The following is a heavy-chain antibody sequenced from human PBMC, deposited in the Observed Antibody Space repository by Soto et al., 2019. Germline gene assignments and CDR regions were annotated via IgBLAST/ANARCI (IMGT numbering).Heavy chain of an antibody. CDR3: ARDRGGGRYYGSGSYYPFDY. CDR1: GGTFSSYT. D-gene: IGHD3-10*01. J-gene: IGHJ4*02. CDR2: IIPILGIA. Sequence: QVQLVQSGAEVKKPGSSVKVSCKASGGTFSSYTISWVRQAPGQGLEWMGRIIPILGIANYAQKFQGRVTITADKSTSTAYMELSSLRSEDTAVYYCARDRGGGRYYGSGSYYPFDYWGQGTLVTVSS. V-gene: IGHV1-69*08.